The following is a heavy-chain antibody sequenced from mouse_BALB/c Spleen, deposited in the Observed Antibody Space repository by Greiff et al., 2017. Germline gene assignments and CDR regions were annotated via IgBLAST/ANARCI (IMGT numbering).Heavy chain of an antibody. D-gene: IGHD2-12*01. CDR3: ARGRTTSDY. J-gene: IGHJ2*01. V-gene: IGHV5-6-5*01. CDR1: GFTFSSYA. CDR2: ISSGGST. Sequence: EVHLVESGGGLVKPGGSLKLSCAASGFTFSSYAMSWVRQTPEKRLEWVASISSGGSTYYPDSVKGRFTISRDNARNILYLQMSSLRSEDTAMYYCARGRTTSDYWGQGTTLTVSS.